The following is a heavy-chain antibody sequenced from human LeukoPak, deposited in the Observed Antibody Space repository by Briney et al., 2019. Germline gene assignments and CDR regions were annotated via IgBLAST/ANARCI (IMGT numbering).Heavy chain of an antibody. CDR1: GFTFSSYG. Sequence: PGGSLRLSCAASGFTFSSYGMSWVRQAPGKGLEWVSAISGSGGSTYYADSVKGRFTISRDNSKNTLYLQMNSLRAEDTAVYYCAKVPVNYYDSSGSGYFDYWGQGTLVTVSS. J-gene: IGHJ4*02. CDR3: AKVPVNYYDSSGSGYFDY. D-gene: IGHD3-22*01. CDR2: ISGSGGST. V-gene: IGHV3-23*01.